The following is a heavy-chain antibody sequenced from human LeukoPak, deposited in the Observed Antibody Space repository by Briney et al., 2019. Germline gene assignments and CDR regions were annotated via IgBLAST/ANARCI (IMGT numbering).Heavy chain of an antibody. CDR3: AKDQAQDVVVPAAMGGLYFDY. V-gene: IGHV3-23*01. D-gene: IGHD2-2*01. Sequence: GGSLRLSCAASGFTFSSYAMSWVRQAPGKGLEWVSAISGSGGSTYYADSVKGRFTISRDNSKNTLYLQMNSLRAEDTAVYYCAKDQAQDVVVPAAMGGLYFDYWGQGTLVTVSS. CDR1: GFTFSSYA. CDR2: ISGSGGST. J-gene: IGHJ4*02.